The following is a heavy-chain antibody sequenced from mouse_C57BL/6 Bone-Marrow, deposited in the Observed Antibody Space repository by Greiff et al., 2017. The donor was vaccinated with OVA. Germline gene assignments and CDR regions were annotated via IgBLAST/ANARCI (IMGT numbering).Heavy chain of an antibody. V-gene: IGHV1-26*01. D-gene: IGHD3-2*01. Sequence: VQLQQSGPELVKPGASVKISCKASGYTFTDYYMNWVKQSHGKSLEWIGDINPNNGGTSYNQKFKGKATLTVDKSYSTAYMELRILTSEDSAVYYCARTGKGKTAHTFAYWGQGTLVTVSA. CDR3: ARTGKGKTAHTFAY. CDR2: INPNNGGT. J-gene: IGHJ3*01. CDR1: GYTFTDYY.